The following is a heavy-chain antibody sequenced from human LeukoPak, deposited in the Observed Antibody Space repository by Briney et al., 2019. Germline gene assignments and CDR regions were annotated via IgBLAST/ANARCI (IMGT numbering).Heavy chain of an antibody. CDR2: ISYDGSNK. Sequence: GGSLRLSCAASGFTFSSYAMHWVRQAPGKGLEWVAVISYDGSNKYYADSVKDRFAISRDNSKNTLYLQMNSLRAEDTAVYYCARGGVVGATYYYYYYMDVWGKGTTVTVSS. D-gene: IGHD1-26*01. J-gene: IGHJ6*03. CDR3: ARGGVVGATYYYYYYMDV. V-gene: IGHV3-30*01. CDR1: GFTFSSYA.